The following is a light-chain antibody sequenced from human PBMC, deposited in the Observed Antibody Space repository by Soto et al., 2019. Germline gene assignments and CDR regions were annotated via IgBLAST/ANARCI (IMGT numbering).Light chain of an antibody. CDR2: DAS. V-gene: IGKV3-11*01. Sequence: EIVLTQSPATLSLSPGERATLSCWASQSVGRSLAWYQQNPGQAPRLLINDASNRATGIPARFGGSGSGTDFTLTISSLEPEEFAVYYCQKRNDWPLTFGGGTKVDIK. J-gene: IGKJ4*01. CDR1: QSVGRS. CDR3: QKRNDWPLT.